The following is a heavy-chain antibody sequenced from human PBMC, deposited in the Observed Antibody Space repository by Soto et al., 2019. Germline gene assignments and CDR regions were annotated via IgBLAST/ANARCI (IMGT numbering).Heavy chain of an antibody. D-gene: IGHD3-3*01. J-gene: IGHJ4*02. CDR2: ISSSSSTI. Sequence: PGGSLRLSCAASGFTFSSYSMNWVRQAPGKGLEWVSYISSSSSTIYYADSVKGRFTISRDNAKNSLYLQMNSLRAEDTAVYYCARGPRLSGFDYWGQGTLVTVSS. CDR3: ARGPRLSGFDY. V-gene: IGHV3-48*01. CDR1: GFTFSSYS.